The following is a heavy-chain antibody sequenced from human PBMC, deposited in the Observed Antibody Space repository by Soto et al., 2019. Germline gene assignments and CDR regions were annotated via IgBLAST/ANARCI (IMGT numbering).Heavy chain of an antibody. CDR2: ISGYNGDI. D-gene: IGHD1-26*01. CDR3: ARVRIVGAREIDF. J-gene: IGHJ4*02. CDR1: GYTFNRHG. V-gene: IGHV1-18*01. Sequence: QVHLVQSGGEVKKPGASVKVSCKASGYTFNRHGITWVGQAPGQGLEWMGWISGYNGDINYEQKFQGRVTLSSDTLTSTVYLELRSLRFDDTAVYYCARVRIVGAREIDFWGQGTLVTLSS.